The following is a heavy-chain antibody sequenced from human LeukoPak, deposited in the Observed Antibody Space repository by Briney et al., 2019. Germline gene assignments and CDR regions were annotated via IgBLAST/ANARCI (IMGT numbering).Heavy chain of an antibody. Sequence: SQTLSLTCTVSGGSISSGSYYWSWIRQPAGKGLEWIGRIYTSGSTNYNPSLESRVTISVDTSKNQFSLKLSSVTAADTAVYYCARDRVYSYGPGAYYYMDVWGKGTTVTVSS. CDR3: ARDRVYSYGPGAYYYMDV. CDR1: GGSISSGSYY. J-gene: IGHJ6*03. D-gene: IGHD5-18*01. CDR2: IYTSGST. V-gene: IGHV4-61*02.